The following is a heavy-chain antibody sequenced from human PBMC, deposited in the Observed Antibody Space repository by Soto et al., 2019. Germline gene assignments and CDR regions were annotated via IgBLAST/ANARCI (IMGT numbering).Heavy chain of an antibody. CDR1: GGSISSGGYY. CDR2: IYYSGST. Sequence: SETLSLTCTVSGGSISSGGYYWSWIRQHPGKGLEWIGYIYYSGSTYYNPSLKSRVTISVDTSKNQFSLKLSSVTAADTAVYYCARDEYYYDSSGPGAFDIWGQGTMVTVSS. J-gene: IGHJ3*02. D-gene: IGHD3-22*01. V-gene: IGHV4-31*03. CDR3: ARDEYYYDSSGPGAFDI.